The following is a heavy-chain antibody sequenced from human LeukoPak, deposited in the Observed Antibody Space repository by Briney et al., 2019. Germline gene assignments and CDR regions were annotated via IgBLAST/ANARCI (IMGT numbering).Heavy chain of an antibody. V-gene: IGHV3-48*01. J-gene: IGHJ6*03. CDR2: ISSSSSTI. Sequence: GGCLRLSCAASGFTFSSYSVNWVRQAPGKGLEWVSYISSSSSTIYYADSVKGRFTISRDNAKNSLYLQMNSLRAEDTAVYYCARGSGYYYYYMDVWGKGITVTVSS. CDR1: GFTFSSYS. CDR3: ARGSGYYYYYMDV.